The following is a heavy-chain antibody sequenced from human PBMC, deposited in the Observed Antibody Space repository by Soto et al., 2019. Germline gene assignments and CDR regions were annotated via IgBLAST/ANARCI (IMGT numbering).Heavy chain of an antibody. CDR3: ARGGTPIDY. Sequence: QVQLVQSGAEVKKPGASVKVSCKASGYTFTNFGIIWVRQATGQGLEWMGWISAYNGNTNYAQNFQGRVTITTDTSTSTGYMELRSLRSEDTAVYYFARGGTPIDYWGQGTLVTVSS. CDR1: GYTFTNFG. V-gene: IGHV1-18*01. D-gene: IGHD3-16*01. J-gene: IGHJ4*02. CDR2: ISAYNGNT.